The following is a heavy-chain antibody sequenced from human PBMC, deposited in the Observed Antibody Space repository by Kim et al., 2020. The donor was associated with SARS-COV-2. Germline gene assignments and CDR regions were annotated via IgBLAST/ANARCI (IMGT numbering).Heavy chain of an antibody. CDR3: ARRRSWFVYYYYGMDV. Sequence: ASVKVSCKASGYTFTSYDINWVRQATGQGLEWMGWMNPNSGNTGYAQKFQGRVTMTRNTSISTAYMELSSLRSEDTAVYYCARRRSWFVYYYYGMDVWGQGTTVTVSS. D-gene: IGHD6-13*01. CDR1: GYTFTSYD. V-gene: IGHV1-8*01. J-gene: IGHJ6*02. CDR2: MNPNSGNT.